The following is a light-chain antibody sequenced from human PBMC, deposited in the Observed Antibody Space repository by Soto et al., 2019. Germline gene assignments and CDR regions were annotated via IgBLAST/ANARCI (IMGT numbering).Light chain of an antibody. CDR3: QQYTNTNNPWM. V-gene: IGKV1-5*01. J-gene: IGKJ1*01. CDR2: DAS. CDR1: QTISSW. Sequence: DIQMTQSPSTLSGSVGYRVTITCRASQTISSWLAWYQQKPGKAPKLLVYDASTLQSGVASRFSGSGSGTEFTLIISGLQPDDSATYYCQQYTNTNNPWMFGQGTKVDIK.